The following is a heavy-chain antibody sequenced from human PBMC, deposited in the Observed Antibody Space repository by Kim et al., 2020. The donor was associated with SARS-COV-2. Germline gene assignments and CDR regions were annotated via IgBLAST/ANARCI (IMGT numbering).Heavy chain of an antibody. CDR3: AKRPVEHDAEYFQH. CDR1: GFTFSSYG. Sequence: GGSLRLSCAASGFTFSSYGMHWVRQAPGKGLEWVAVISYDGSNKYYADSVKGRFTISRDNSKNTLYLQMNSLRAEDTAVYYCAKRPVEHDAEYFQHWGQGTLVTVSS. D-gene: IGHD1-1*01. V-gene: IGHV3-30*18. J-gene: IGHJ1*01. CDR2: ISYDGSNK.